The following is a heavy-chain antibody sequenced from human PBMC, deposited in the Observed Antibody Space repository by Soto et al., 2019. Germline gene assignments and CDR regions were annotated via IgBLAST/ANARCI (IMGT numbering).Heavy chain of an antibody. Sequence: QLQLQESGPGLVKPSETLSLTCNVSVGSVGSSSYYWGCIRQAPGQGLEWIVSTYYSAGTYYNPSLKSRVTTSMDASKNQFPLTVTSVTAADTALYYWARHASRGYSSSGYCEHWGQGTPVNVSS. CDR1: VGSVGSSSYY. D-gene: IGHD2-15*01. CDR2: TYYSAGT. V-gene: IGHV4-39*01. CDR3: ARHASRGYSSSGYCEH. J-gene: IGHJ4*02.